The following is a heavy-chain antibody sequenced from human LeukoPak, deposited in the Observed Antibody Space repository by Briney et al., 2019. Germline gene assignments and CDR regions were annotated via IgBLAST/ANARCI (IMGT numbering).Heavy chain of an antibody. CDR1: GYTFTIFG. V-gene: IGHV1-18*01. Sequence: ASVTVSFKASGYTFTIFGISWVRQAPGEGLGWVGWFSASNGRTNYSQELKGRVTMTTDTSTTTAFMDLRSLTSDDTAVYYCARDHWISDREFAFWGQGTLVPVSS. CDR3: ARDHWISDREFAF. J-gene: IGHJ4*02. CDR2: FSASNGRT. D-gene: IGHD2-2*03.